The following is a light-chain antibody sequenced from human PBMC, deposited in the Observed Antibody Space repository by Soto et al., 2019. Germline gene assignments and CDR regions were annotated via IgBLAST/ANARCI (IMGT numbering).Light chain of an antibody. CDR2: GAS. J-gene: IGKJ1*01. CDR3: QQYMRSVT. V-gene: IGKV3-20*01. Sequence: EIVLTQSPGSLSLSPGQRATLSCRASQSVDTTFFAWYQKKPGQAPRLLIYGASKRATGIPDRFSGSGSRTYTTRIISRLEPEDFAVYYCQQYMRSVTFGQGTKVEIK. CDR1: QSVDTTF.